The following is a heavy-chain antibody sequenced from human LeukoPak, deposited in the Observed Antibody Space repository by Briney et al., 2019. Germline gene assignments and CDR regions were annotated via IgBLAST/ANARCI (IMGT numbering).Heavy chain of an antibody. CDR3: ERAAVPGSTTRFDY. CDR1: GYTFTGYY. V-gene: IGHV1-2*02. J-gene: IGHJ4*02. Sequence: ASVKVSCKASGYTFTGYYMHWVRQAPGQGLEWMGWINPNSGGTNYAQKFQGRVTMTRDTSISTAYMELSRLRSDDTAVYYCERAAVPGSTTRFDYWGQGTLVTVSS. D-gene: IGHD6-19*01. CDR2: INPNSGGT.